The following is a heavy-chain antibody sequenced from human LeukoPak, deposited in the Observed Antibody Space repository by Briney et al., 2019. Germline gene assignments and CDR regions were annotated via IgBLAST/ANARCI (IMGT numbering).Heavy chain of an antibody. V-gene: IGHV3-53*01. Sequence: PGGSLRLSCAASGFTVSSNYMSWVRQAPGKGLKWVSVIYSGGTTYYADSVKGRFTISRDNSKNTLYLQMNSLRAEDKAVYYCAREVGGYSSGWYLGNWGQGTLVTVSS. CDR1: GFTVSSNY. CDR2: IYSGGTT. D-gene: IGHD6-19*01. J-gene: IGHJ4*02. CDR3: AREVGGYSSGWYLGN.